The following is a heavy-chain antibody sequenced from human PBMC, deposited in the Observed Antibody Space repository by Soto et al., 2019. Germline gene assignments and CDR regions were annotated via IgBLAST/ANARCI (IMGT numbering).Heavy chain of an antibody. CDR3: ARDRFWSGYSYDYYYYGMDV. CDR2: ISSSSSYI. D-gene: IGHD3-3*01. J-gene: IGHJ6*02. CDR1: GFTFSSYS. Sequence: GGSLRLSCAASGFTFSSYSMNWVRQAPGKGLEWVSSISSSSSYIYYADSVKGRFTISRDNAKNSLYLQMNSLRAEDTAVYYCARDRFWSGYSYDYYYYGMDVWGQGTTVTVSS. V-gene: IGHV3-21*01.